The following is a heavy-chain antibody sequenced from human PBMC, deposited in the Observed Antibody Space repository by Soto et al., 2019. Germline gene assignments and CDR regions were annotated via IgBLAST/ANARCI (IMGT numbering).Heavy chain of an antibody. CDR2: IKQDGSEK. Sequence: PGGSLRLSCAASGFTFSSYWMSWVRQAPGKGLEWVANIKQDGSEKYYVDSVKGRFTISRDNAKNSLYLQMNSLRAEDTAVYYCARDLRFLEWLYFDYWGQGTLVTVSS. D-gene: IGHD3-3*01. CDR1: GFTFSSYW. J-gene: IGHJ4*02. V-gene: IGHV3-7*01. CDR3: ARDLRFLEWLYFDY.